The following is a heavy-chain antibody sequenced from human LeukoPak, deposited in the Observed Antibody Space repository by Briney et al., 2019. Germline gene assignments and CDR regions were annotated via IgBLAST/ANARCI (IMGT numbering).Heavy chain of an antibody. J-gene: IGHJ3*02. D-gene: IGHD7-27*01. CDR3: ARGRSLGAFDI. CDR1: GGSFSGYY. CDR2: IYHSGST. Sequence: SETLSLTCAVYGGSFSGYYWSWIRQPPGKGLEWIGYIYHSGSTYYNPSLKSRVTISVDRSKNQFSLKLSSVTAADTAVYYCARGRSLGAFDIWGQGTMVTVSS. V-gene: IGHV4-34*01.